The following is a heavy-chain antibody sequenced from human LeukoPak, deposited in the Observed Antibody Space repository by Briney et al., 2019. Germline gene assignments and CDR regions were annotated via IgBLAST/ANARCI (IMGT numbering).Heavy chain of an antibody. CDR1: GYTFTDYG. J-gene: IGHJ4*02. CDR3: ARGGDNVLVPAAMDY. V-gene: IGHV1-18*01. CDR2: ITTYNGNT. Sequence: ASVRVSCKASGYTFTDYGISWVRQAPGQGLEWMGWITTYNGNTNFAQKFQGRVTMTTDTSTSTAYVELRSLRSDDTAVYYCARGGDNVLVPAAMDYWGQGTLVTVSS. D-gene: IGHD2-2*01.